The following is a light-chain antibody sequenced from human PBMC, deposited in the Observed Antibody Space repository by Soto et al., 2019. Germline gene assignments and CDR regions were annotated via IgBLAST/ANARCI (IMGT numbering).Light chain of an antibody. CDR2: GAS. Sequence: EIVMTQSPATLSVSPGERATLSCRAIQSVSILLAWYQQKPGQAPRLLIHGASNRATGIPARFSGSGSGTDFTLTISSLEPEDFAVYYCQQRSNWPPAITFGQGTRLEN. CDR1: QSVSIL. CDR3: QQRSNWPPAIT. J-gene: IGKJ5*01. V-gene: IGKV3-11*01.